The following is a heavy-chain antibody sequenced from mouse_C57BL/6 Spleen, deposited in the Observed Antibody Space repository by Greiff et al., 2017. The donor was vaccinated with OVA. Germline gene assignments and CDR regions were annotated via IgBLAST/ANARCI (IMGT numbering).Heavy chain of an antibody. D-gene: IGHD2-4*01. CDR3: ARIYYDYDWFAY. CDR1: GFSLSTFGMG. CDR2: IWWDDDK. V-gene: IGHV8-8*01. Sequence: QVQLKQSGPGILQPSQTLSLTCSFSGFSLSTFGMGVVWIRQPSGKVLEWLAHIWWDDDKYYNPALKSRLTISKDTSKNQVFLKIANVYTADTATYYCARIYYDYDWFAYWGEGTLVTVSA. J-gene: IGHJ3*01.